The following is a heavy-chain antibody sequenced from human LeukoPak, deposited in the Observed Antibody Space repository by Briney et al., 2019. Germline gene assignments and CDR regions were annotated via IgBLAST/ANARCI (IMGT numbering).Heavy chain of an antibody. CDR2: INPNNGGT. J-gene: IGHJ6*03. CDR3: ARSGCTTVSCPISYYYYMDV. CDR1: GYTFTGYY. Sequence: GASVKVSCKASGYTFTGYYLHWVRQAPGQGLEWLGWINPNNGGTKSSQKFQGRVTMTSDTSISAAYMELTMLRSDDTAVYYCARSGCTTVSCPISYYYYMDVWGKGTTVAASS. V-gene: IGHV1-2*02. D-gene: IGHD2-8*01.